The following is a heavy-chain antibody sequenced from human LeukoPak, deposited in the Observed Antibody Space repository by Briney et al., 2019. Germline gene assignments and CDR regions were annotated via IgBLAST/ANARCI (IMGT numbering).Heavy chain of an antibody. Sequence: SETLSLTCTVSGDSISSYYWSWIRQPSGNGLEWIGRLFTSGNTNYNPSLKCRVTMSVDTSKNQFSLKLSSVTAADTAVYYCARFGAAAGTTPGNWFDPWGQGTLVTVSS. CDR2: LFTSGNT. CDR1: GDSISSYY. J-gene: IGHJ5*02. D-gene: IGHD6-13*01. CDR3: ARFGAAAGTTPGNWFDP. V-gene: IGHV4-4*07.